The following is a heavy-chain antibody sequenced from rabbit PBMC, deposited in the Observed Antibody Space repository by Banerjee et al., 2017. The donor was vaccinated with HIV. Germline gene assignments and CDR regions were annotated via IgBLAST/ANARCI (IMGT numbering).Heavy chain of an antibody. CDR2: IYAGSSGGT. CDR3: ARGSGIDTYGYAGYAYAMDL. Sequence: QEQLEESGGDLVKPEGSLTLTCTASGFSFSSSYWICWVRQAPGKGLEWIACIYAGSSGGTYYASWAKGRFTISKTSSTTVTLQMTSLTAADTATYFCARGSGIDTYGYAGYAYAMDLWGPGTLVTVS. D-gene: IGHD6-1*01. J-gene: IGHJ4*01. V-gene: IGHV1S45*01. CDR1: GFSFSSSYW.